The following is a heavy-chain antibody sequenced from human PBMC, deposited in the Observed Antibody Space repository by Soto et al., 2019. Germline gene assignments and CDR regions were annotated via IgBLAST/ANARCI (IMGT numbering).Heavy chain of an antibody. CDR2: MNPNSGNT. V-gene: IGHV1-8*01. J-gene: IGHJ4*02. Sequence: ASVKVSCKASRNTFTSYDLHWFRQATGQGLEWMGWMNPNSGNTGYAQKFQGRVTMTRNTSISTAYMELSSLRSEDTAVYYCARGEDYGDYDYWGQGTLVTVSS. CDR1: RNTFTSYD. CDR3: ARGEDYGDYDY. D-gene: IGHD4-17*01.